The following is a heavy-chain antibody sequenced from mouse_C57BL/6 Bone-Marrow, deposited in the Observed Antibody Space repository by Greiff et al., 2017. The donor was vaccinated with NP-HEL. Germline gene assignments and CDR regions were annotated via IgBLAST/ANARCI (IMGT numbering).Heavy chain of an antibody. CDR3: ARGGGNYVKAMDY. J-gene: IGHJ4*01. CDR1: GFTFSDYG. D-gene: IGHD2-1*01. V-gene: IGHV5-17*01. CDR2: ISSGSSTI. Sequence: EVNVVESGGGLVKPGGSLKLSCAASGFTFSDYGMHWVRQAPEKGLEWVAYISSGSSTIYYADTVKGRFTISRDNAKNTLFLQMTSLRSEDTAMYYCARGGGNYVKAMDYWGQGTSVTVSS.